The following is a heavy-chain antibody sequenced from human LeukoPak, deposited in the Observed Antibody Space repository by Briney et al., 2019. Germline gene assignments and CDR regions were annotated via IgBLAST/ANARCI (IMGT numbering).Heavy chain of an antibody. Sequence: PGGSLRLSCAASGFIFSHYGMHWVRQAPGKGLEWVAVIWSDGSNGFYAGSVKGRFTISRDNSQNTLFLQMNSLRAEDTAMYYCARDAQRGFDYSNSLKYWGHGTLVTVSS. D-gene: IGHD4-11*01. CDR3: ARDAQRGFDYSNSLKY. J-gene: IGHJ4*01. CDR1: GFIFSHYG. V-gene: IGHV3-33*01. CDR2: IWSDGSNG.